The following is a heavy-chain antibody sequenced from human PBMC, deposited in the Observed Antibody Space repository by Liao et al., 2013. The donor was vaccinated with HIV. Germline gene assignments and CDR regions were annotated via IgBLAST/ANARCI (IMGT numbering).Heavy chain of an antibody. CDR3: GRGVPPDN. J-gene: IGHJ4*03. CDR2: IYYSGST. Sequence: QVQLQESGPGLVKPSETLSLTCTVSGGSISSYYWNWIRQPPGKGLEWIGYIYYSGSTNYNPSLKSRVTISLDTSKNQFSLKLSSVTAADTAVYYCGRGVPPDNWGPGNPGTVSS. D-gene: IGHD5/OR15-5a*01. CDR1: GGSISSYY. V-gene: IGHV4-59*12.